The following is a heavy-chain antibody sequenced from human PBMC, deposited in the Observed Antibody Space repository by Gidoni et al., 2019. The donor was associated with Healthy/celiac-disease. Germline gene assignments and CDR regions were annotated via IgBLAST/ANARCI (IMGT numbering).Heavy chain of an antibody. CDR3: ARASYEYYYYYYYMDV. D-gene: IGHD5-12*01. Sequence: EVQLVESGGGLIQPGGSLRLSCAASGFTVSGNYMSWVRHAPGKGLEWVSVSYSAGSTYYADSVKGRFTISRDNSKNTLYLQMNSLRAEDTAVYYCARASYEYYYYYYYMDVWGKGTTVTVSS. CDR2: SYSAGST. V-gene: IGHV3-53*01. J-gene: IGHJ6*03. CDR1: GFTVSGNY.